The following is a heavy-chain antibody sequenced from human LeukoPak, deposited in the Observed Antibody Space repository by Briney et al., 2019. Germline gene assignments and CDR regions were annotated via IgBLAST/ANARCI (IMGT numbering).Heavy chain of an antibody. Sequence: SETLSLTCTVSGGSICSYYWSWIRQPPGKGLEWIGYIYYSGSTNYNPSLKSRVTISVDTSKNQFSLKLSSVTAADTAVYYCAKPQWLGGDAFDIWGQGTMVTVSS. CDR1: GGSICSYY. J-gene: IGHJ3*02. CDR2: IYYSGST. D-gene: IGHD6-19*01. CDR3: AKPQWLGGDAFDI. V-gene: IGHV4-59*08.